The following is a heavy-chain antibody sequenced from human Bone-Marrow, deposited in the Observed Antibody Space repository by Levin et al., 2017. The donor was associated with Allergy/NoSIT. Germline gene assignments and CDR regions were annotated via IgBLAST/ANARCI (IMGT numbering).Heavy chain of an antibody. D-gene: IGHD3-9*01. CDR1: GFTFRTYA. CDR3: GKDVGVYEVLAPRDGGMDV. CDR2: ISYDGSNK. Sequence: GESLKISCSASGFTFRTYAIHWVRQAPGKGLEWLAVISYDGSNKYYADSVKGRLTISRDNSKDTVNLEIDSLRVDDTAVYYCGKDVGVYEVLAPRDGGMDVWGQGTTVTV. J-gene: IGHJ6*02. V-gene: IGHV3-30*18.